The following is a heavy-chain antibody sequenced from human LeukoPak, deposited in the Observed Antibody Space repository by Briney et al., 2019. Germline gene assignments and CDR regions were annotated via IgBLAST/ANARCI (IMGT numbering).Heavy chain of an antibody. J-gene: IGHJ6*02. V-gene: IGHV3-23*01. CDR2: ISGSGGGT. Sequence: GGSLRPSCAASGYTFSSYAMSWVRQAPGKGLEWVSAISGSGGGTYYADSVKGRATISRDNSKNTLYLQMDSLRAEDTAVYYCARNAYGAQTPSDVWGQGTTVTVSS. CDR3: ARNAYGAQTPSDV. CDR1: GYTFSSYA. D-gene: IGHD4-17*01.